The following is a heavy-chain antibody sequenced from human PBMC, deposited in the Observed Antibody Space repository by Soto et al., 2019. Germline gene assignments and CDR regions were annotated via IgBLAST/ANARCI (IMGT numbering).Heavy chain of an antibody. J-gene: IGHJ4*02. Sequence: SETLSLTCAVSGDSISSGGYSWSWIRQPPGKGLEWIGYIYHSGSTYYNPSLKSRVTISVDRSKNQFSLKLSSVTAADTAVYYCARANYYDSSGYSNHFDYWGQGTLVTVSS. V-gene: IGHV4-30-2*01. D-gene: IGHD3-22*01. CDR1: GDSISSGGYS. CDR2: IYHSGST. CDR3: ARANYYDSSGYSNHFDY.